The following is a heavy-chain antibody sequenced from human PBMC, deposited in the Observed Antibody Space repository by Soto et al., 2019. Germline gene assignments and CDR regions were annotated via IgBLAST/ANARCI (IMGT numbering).Heavy chain of an antibody. J-gene: IGHJ6*02. CDR3: ARERIAVAGPYYYYGMDV. Sequence: GGSLRLSCAASGFAFSSYSMNWFRQAPGKGLEWVSSISSSSSYIYYADSVKGRFTISRDNAKNSLYLQMNSLRAEDTAVYYCARERIAVAGPYYYYGMDVWGQGTTVTVSS. CDR1: GFAFSSYS. V-gene: IGHV3-21*01. CDR2: ISSSSSYI. D-gene: IGHD6-19*01.